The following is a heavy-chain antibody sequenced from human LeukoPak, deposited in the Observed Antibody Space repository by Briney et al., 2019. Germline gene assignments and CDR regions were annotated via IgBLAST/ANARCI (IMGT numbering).Heavy chain of an antibody. CDR3: ARRAYYYGSGSSLGY. D-gene: IGHD3-10*01. CDR1: GGSSSGYY. CDR2: INHSGST. V-gene: IGHV4-34*01. J-gene: IGHJ4*02. Sequence: SETLSLTCAVYGGSSSGYYWSWIRQPPGKGLEWIGEINHSGSTNYNPSLKSRVTISVDTSKNQFSLKLSSVTAADTAAYYCARRAYYYGSGSSLGYWGQGTLVTVSS.